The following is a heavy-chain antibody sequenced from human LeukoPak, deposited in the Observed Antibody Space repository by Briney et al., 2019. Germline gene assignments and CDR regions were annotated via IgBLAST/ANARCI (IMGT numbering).Heavy chain of an antibody. CDR2: ISESGGSA. CDR1: GFTFNTYA. Sequence: GGSLRLSCAASGFTFNTYAMSGVRQAPGKGLEWVSAISESGGSAYYADSVKGRFTISRDNAKNSLYLQMNSLRAEDTALYYCAREVTQEEMYYYYMDVWGKGTTVTVSS. CDR3: AREVTQEEMYYYYMDV. V-gene: IGHV3-23*01. D-gene: IGHD2-21*02. J-gene: IGHJ6*03.